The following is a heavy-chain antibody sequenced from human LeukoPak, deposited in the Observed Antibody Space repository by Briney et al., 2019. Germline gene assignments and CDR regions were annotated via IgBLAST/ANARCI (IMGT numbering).Heavy chain of an antibody. CDR2: IRYDGSNK. CDR1: RFTFSSYG. CDR3: TRDPYDTSGEFDY. J-gene: IGHJ4*02. Sequence: GGSLRLSCATSRFTFSSYGMHWVRQAPGKGLEWVAFIRYDGSNKYYADSVKGRFTISRDNPKNTLYLQMNSLKTEDTAVYYCTRDPYDTSGEFDYWGQGTLVTVSS. D-gene: IGHD3-22*01. V-gene: IGHV3-30*02.